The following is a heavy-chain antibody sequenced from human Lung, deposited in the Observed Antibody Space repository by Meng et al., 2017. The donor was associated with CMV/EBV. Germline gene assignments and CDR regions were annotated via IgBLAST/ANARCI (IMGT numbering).Heavy chain of an antibody. J-gene: IGHJ6*02. CDR2: IYYSGSS. V-gene: IGHV4-30-4*08. CDR3: ARADYYNRMDV. Sequence: SETLSLXXTVSGASIDSDNYYWSWIRQPPGKGLEWIGYIYYSGSSFYNPSLKSRVTISLNMSKNQFSLYLSSVTAADTAVYYCARADYYNRMDVWGRGTTVTVSS. CDR1: GASIDSDNYY.